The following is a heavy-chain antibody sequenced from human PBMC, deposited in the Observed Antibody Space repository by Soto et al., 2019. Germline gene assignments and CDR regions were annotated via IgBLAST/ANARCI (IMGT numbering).Heavy chain of an antibody. J-gene: IGHJ6*03. CDR2: INPNSGGT. Sequence: GASVKVSCKASGYTFTGYYMHWVRQAPGQGLEWMGWINPNSGGTNYAQKFQGWVTMTRDTSISTAYMELSRLRSDDTAVYYCARGLYDYGDLSHYYYMDVWGKGTTVPVSS. D-gene: IGHD4-17*01. V-gene: IGHV1-2*04. CDR1: GYTFTGYY. CDR3: ARGLYDYGDLSHYYYMDV.